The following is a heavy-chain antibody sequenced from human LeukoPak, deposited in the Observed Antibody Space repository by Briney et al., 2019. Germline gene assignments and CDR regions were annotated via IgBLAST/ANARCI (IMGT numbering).Heavy chain of an antibody. D-gene: IGHD2-2*01. CDR3: ARVYCSTSSCYARYGKDV. CDR1: VGTFSIYA. J-gene: IGHJ6*02. CDR2: IIPIFGTG. V-gene: IGHV1-69*01. Sequence: ASVKVSCKASVGTFSIYAISWVRQAPGQGLEWMGGIIPIFGTGNHAQKFQGRVTITADESTSTAYMELSSLRSEDTAVYYCARVYCSTSSCYARYGKDVWGQGTTVTVSS.